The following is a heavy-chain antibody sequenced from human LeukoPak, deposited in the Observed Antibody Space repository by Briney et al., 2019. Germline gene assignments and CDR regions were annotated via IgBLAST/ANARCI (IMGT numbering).Heavy chain of an antibody. V-gene: IGHV4-61*02. CDR1: GGSISSGSYY. D-gene: IGHD4-17*01. CDR3: ARDYAVPYYYYYMDV. CDR2: IYTSGST. Sequence: PSQTLSLTCTVSGGSISSGSYYWSWIRQPAGKGPEWIGRIYTSGSTNYNPSLKSRVTISVDTSKNQFSLKLSSVTAADTAVYYCARDYAVPYYYYYMDVWGKGTTVTVSS. J-gene: IGHJ6*03.